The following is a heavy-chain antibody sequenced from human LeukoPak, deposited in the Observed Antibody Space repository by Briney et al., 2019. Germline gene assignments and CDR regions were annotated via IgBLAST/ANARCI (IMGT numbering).Heavy chain of an antibody. Sequence: SETLSLTCTVSGGSISSYYWSWIRQPPGKGLEWIGYIYYSGSTNYNPSLKGRVTISVDTSKNQFSLKLSSVTAAGTAVYYCARDPGYCSGGSCPFDYWGQGTLVTVSS. D-gene: IGHD2-15*01. CDR1: GGSISSYY. V-gene: IGHV4-59*01. J-gene: IGHJ4*02. CDR3: ARDPGYCSGGSCPFDY. CDR2: IYYSGST.